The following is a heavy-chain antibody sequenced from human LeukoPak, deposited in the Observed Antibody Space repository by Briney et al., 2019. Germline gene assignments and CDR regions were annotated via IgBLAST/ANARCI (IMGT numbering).Heavy chain of an antibody. V-gene: IGHV3-23*01. Sequence: GASLRLSCAASGFTFSSYAMSRVRQAPGKGLEWVSAISGSGGSTYYADSVKGRFTISRDNSRNTLYLQMNSLRAEDTAVYYCAKVSGSNSDAFDIWGQGTMVTVSS. CDR1: GFTFSSYA. CDR2: ISGSGGST. D-gene: IGHD4-23*01. CDR3: AKVSGSNSDAFDI. J-gene: IGHJ3*02.